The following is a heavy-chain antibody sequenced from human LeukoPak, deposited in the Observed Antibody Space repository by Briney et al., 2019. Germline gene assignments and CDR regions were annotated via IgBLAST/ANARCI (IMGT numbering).Heavy chain of an antibody. CDR1: GFTFTNYA. CDR3: ARDSSFYDGSGSYYPTLFDY. D-gene: IGHD3-10*01. J-gene: IGHJ4*02. Sequence: GGSLRLSCAASGFTFTNYAMSWVRQAPGKGLEWVSGISGNGISTYYADSVKGRFTISRDNAKNSLYLQMNSLRAEDTAVYYCARDSSFYDGSGSYYPTLFDYWGQGTLVTVSS. CDR2: ISGNGIST. V-gene: IGHV3-23*01.